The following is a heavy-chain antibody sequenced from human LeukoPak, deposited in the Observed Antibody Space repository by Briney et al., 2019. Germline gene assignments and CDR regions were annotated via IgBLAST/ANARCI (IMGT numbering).Heavy chain of an antibody. V-gene: IGHV4-34*01. J-gene: IGHJ4*02. CDR2: INHSGST. Sequence: PSETLSLSCAVYGGSFSGYYWSWLRQPPGKGLEWIGEINHSGSTNYNPSLKSRVTISVDTSKNQFSLKLSSVTAADTAVYYCARPRLRYTLDYWGQGTLVTVSS. D-gene: IGHD4-17*01. CDR1: GGSFSGYY. CDR3: ARPRLRYTLDY.